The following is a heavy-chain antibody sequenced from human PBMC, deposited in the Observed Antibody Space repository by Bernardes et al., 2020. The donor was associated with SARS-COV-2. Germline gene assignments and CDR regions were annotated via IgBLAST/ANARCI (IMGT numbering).Heavy chain of an antibody. V-gene: IGHV3-48*03. D-gene: IGHD3-10*01. CDR3: ASDYYASGSHRYY. J-gene: IGHJ4*02. CDR2: ISPSGTTI. Sequence: GGSLRLSCAASGFTFSSYDMNWVRQAPGKGLEWISYISPSGTTIHYADSVKGRFTISRDTAKNSLYLQMNSLRVEDTAVYYCASDYYASGSHRYYWGQGTLVTVSS. CDR1: GFTFSSYD.